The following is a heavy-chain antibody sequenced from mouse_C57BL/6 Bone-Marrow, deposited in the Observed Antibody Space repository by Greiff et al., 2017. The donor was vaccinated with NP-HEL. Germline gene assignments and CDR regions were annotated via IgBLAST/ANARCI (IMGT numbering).Heavy chain of an antibody. Sequence: EVKLQESGPGLVKPSQSLSLTCSVTGYSITSGYYWNWIRQFPGNKLEWMGYISYDGSNNYNPSLKNRISITRDTSKNQFFLKLNSVTTEDTATYYCARGAVTTVDYAMDYWGQGTSVTVSS. D-gene: IGHD1-1*01. V-gene: IGHV3-6*01. CDR2: ISYDGSN. CDR1: GYSITSGYY. J-gene: IGHJ4*01. CDR3: ARGAVTTVDYAMDY.